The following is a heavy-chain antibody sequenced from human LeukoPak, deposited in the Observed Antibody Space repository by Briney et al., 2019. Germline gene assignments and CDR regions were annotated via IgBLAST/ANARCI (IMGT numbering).Heavy chain of an antibody. CDR1: GFTVSSNY. CDR2: VHGGGIT. D-gene: IGHD3-10*01. CDR3: ARDFGYF. Sequence: GGSLRLSCAASGFTVSSNYMSWVRQAPGKGLEWVSSVHGGGITYYADSVKGRFTISRDNSKNTLYLQMNSLRAEDTAVYYCARDFGYFWGQGTLVTVSS. V-gene: IGHV3-53*01. J-gene: IGHJ4*02.